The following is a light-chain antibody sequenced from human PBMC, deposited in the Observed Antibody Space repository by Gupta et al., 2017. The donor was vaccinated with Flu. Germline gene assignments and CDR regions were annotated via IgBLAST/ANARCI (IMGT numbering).Light chain of an antibody. CDR1: QTVARSY. CDR3: QHYDYKLQSYT. V-gene: IGKV3-20*01. Sequence: EPVLTLSLGILSLSPGARATLPCRASQTVARSYLAWYRQKPGQAHRLHIYSASTRATRVPDRLNGSGCGTDFTLTISRLRLEDFEVYSCQHYDYKLQSYTFGQGTKVEIK. J-gene: IGKJ2*01. CDR2: SAS.